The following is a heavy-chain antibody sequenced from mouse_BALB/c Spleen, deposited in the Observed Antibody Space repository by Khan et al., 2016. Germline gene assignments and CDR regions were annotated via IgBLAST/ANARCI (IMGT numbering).Heavy chain of an antibody. CDR2: ISYDGSN. Sequence: EVQLQESGPGLVKPSQSLSLTCSVTGYSITSGYYWNWIRQFPGNKLEWMGYISYDGSNNYNPSLKNRISITRDTSKNQFSLKLNSVTTEDTATYYCATYGNYEGFAYWGQGTLVTVSA. D-gene: IGHD2-1*01. CDR3: ATYGNYEGFAY. J-gene: IGHJ3*01. CDR1: GYSITSGYY. V-gene: IGHV3-6*02.